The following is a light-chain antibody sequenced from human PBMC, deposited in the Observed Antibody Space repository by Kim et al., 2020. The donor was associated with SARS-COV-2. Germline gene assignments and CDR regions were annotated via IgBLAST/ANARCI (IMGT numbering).Light chain of an antibody. V-gene: IGLV3-19*01. Sequence: SVALGQTVRITCQGDSLRSYYATWYQQKPGQAPIIVIYGKNIRPSGIPDRFSGSSSGNTASLTITGTQAGDEADYYCNSRDSSDNVVFGGGTKLTVL. J-gene: IGLJ2*01. CDR2: GKN. CDR3: NSRDSSDNVV. CDR1: SLRSYY.